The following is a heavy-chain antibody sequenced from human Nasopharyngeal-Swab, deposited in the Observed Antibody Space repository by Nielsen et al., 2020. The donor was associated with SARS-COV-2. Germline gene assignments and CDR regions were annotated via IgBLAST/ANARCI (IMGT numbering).Heavy chain of an antibody. V-gene: IGHV3-23*01. CDR2: ISGGGATT. CDR3: ARRYDYFDY. J-gene: IGHJ4*02. Sequence: GGSLRLSCAVSGFTFSNYAMSWVRQAPGKGLEWVAVISGGGATTYYADSVKGRFTISRDNAKNSLYLQMNSLRAEDTAVYYCARRYDYFDYWGQGTLVTVSS. CDR1: GFTFSNYA. D-gene: IGHD1-1*01.